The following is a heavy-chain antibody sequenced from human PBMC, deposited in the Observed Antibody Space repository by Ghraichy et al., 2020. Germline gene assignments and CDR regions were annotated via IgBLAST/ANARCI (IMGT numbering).Heavy chain of an antibody. CDR2: IKQDDSEK. V-gene: IGHV3-7*03. D-gene: IGHD5-24*01. J-gene: IGHJ4*02. CDR1: GFNFTASW. CDR3: ARDRAYKSFDY. Sequence: GGSLRLSCAASGFNFTASWMNWVRQAPGKGLEWVAGIKQDDSEKYHVDSVKGRFTISRDNAKNSLYLQMNSLRVEDTAVYYCARDRAYKSFDYWGQGILVTVSS.